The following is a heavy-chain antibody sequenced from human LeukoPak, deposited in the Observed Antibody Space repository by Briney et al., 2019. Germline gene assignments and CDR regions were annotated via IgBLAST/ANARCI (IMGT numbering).Heavy chain of an antibody. CDR1: GFSFSSHT. V-gene: IGHV3-21*01. J-gene: IGHJ3*02. Sequence: GGSLRLSCAASGFSFSSHTINWVRQAPGKGLEWVSSISSSGSSIYYAASLRGLFTISRDNAKNSLFLQMHSLRPEDTAVYYCATLTTVTHDAFDIWGQGTMVTVSS. D-gene: IGHD4-17*01. CDR3: ATLTTVTHDAFDI. CDR2: ISSSGSSI.